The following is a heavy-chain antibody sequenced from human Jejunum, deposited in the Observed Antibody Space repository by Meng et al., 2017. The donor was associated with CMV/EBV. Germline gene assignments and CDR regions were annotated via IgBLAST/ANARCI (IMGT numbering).Heavy chain of an antibody. CDR3: ARKSCDGDCEFDY. D-gene: IGHD2-21*01. CDR2: ISSDGRIT. J-gene: IGHJ4*02. V-gene: IGHV3-74*01. CDR1: GFTFSSYW. Sequence: SGFTFSSYWMHWVRQAPGKGLVWVSRISSDGRITSYADSVKGRFTISRDNAKNTLYLQMSSLRAEDTAVYCCARKSCDGDCEFDYWGQGTLVTVSS.